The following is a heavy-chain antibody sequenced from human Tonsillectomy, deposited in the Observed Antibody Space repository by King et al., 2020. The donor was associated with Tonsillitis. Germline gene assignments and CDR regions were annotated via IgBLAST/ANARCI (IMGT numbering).Heavy chain of an antibody. CDR3: ARGAGYSSSWPYDY. J-gene: IGHJ4*02. D-gene: IGHD6-13*01. Sequence: VQLQESGPGLVKPSETLSLTCTVSGGSISSYYWSWIRQPPGKGLEWIGYIYYSVSTNYNPSLKSRVTLSVDTSKNHFSLQLSSVTAADTAVYYCARGAGYSSSWPYDYWGQGTLVTVSS. CDR2: IYYSVST. V-gene: IGHV4-59*01. CDR1: GGSISSYY.